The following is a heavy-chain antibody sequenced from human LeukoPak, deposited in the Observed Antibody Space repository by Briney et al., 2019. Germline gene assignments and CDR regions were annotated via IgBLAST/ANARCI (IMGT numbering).Heavy chain of an antibody. J-gene: IGHJ4*02. CDR2: INPNSGGT. CDR1: GYTFTGYY. Sequence: ASVKVSCKASGYTFTGYYMHWVRQAPGQGLEWMGWINPNSGGTNYAQKFQGRVTMTRDTSISTAYMELSSLRSEDTAVYYCARDSTIFGVVIRYWGQGTLVTVSS. CDR3: ARDSTIFGVVIRY. D-gene: IGHD3-3*01. V-gene: IGHV1-2*02.